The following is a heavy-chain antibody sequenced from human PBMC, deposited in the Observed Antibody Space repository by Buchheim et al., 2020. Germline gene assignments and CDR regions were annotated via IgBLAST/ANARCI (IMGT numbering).Heavy chain of an antibody. CDR2: IYHSGST. CDR3: ATHCSGGSCYSGYFDY. J-gene: IGHJ4*02. D-gene: IGHD2-15*01. CDR1: GGSISSGGYS. V-gene: IGHV4-30-2*01. Sequence: QLQLQESGSGLVKPSQTLSLTCAVSGGSISSGGYSWSWIRQPPGKGLEWIGYIYHSGSTYYNPSLKSRVTISVDRSKNQFALKLSSVTAADTAVYYCATHCSGGSCYSGYFDYWGQGTL.